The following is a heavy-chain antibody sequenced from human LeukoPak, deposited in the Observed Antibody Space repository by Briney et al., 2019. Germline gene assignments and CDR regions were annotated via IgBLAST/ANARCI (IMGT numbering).Heavy chain of an antibody. D-gene: IGHD3-9*01. CDR3: AADPSTYYDILTGYTL. CDR1: GDSVSSNSAA. V-gene: IGHV6-1*01. CDR2: TYYRSKWYN. J-gene: IGHJ4*02. Sequence: SQTLSLTCAISGDSVSSNSAAWNWIRRSPSRGLEWLGRTYYRSKWYNDYAVSVKSRIAINPDTSKNQFSLQLNSVTPEDTAVYYCAADPSTYYDILTGYTLWGQGTLVTVSS.